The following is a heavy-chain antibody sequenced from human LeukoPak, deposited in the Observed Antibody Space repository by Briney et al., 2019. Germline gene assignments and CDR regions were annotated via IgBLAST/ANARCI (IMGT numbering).Heavy chain of an antibody. V-gene: IGHV1-46*01. Sequence: ASVKVSCKASGYTFTSYYMHWVRQAPGQGLEWMGIINPSGGSTSYAQEFQGRVTMTRDTSTSTVYMELSSLRSEDTAVYYCASTRGMVDAFDIWGQGTMVTVSS. D-gene: IGHD2-8*01. CDR1: GYTFTSYY. J-gene: IGHJ3*02. CDR3: ASTRGMVDAFDI. CDR2: INPSGGST.